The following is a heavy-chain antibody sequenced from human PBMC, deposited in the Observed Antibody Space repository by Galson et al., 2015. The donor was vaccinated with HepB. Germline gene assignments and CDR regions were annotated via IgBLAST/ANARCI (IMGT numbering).Heavy chain of an antibody. Sequence: SLRLSCAASGFTFSSYGMSWVRQAPGKGLEWVSVIYSGGDTDYADSVKGRFTISRHNFQNTLYLQMNSLRVEDTAVYYCASTRGFYYWGQGTLVIVSS. J-gene: IGHJ4*02. CDR2: IYSGGDT. D-gene: IGHD2-15*01. CDR3: ASTRGFYY. CDR1: GFTFSSYG. V-gene: IGHV3-53*04.